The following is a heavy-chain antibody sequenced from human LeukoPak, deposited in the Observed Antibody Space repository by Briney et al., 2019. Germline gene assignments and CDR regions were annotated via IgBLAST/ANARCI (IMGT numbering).Heavy chain of an antibody. Sequence: GGSLRLSCAASGFTFSSYGMHWVRQAPGKGLEWVAFIRYDGSNKYYADSVKGRFTISRDNSKNTLYLQMDSLRAEDTAVNYCAKDGPEWGATSWFDPWGQGTLVTVSS. J-gene: IGHJ5*02. D-gene: IGHD3-16*01. V-gene: IGHV3-30*02. CDR1: GFTFSSYG. CDR3: AKDGPEWGATSWFDP. CDR2: IRYDGSNK.